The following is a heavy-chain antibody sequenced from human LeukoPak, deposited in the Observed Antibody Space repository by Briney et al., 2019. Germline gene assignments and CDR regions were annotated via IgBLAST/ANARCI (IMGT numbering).Heavy chain of an antibody. J-gene: IGHJ4*02. CDR2: ISGSGGST. CDR3: ARQDSSGYYYDY. D-gene: IGHD3-22*01. V-gene: IGHV3-23*01. CDR1: GFTFSSYA. Sequence: PGGSLRLSCAASGFTFSSYAMSWVRQAPGKGLEWVSAISGSGGSTYYADSVKGRFTISRDNSKNTLYLQMNGLRAEDTALYYCARQDSSGYYYDYWSQGSLVTVSS.